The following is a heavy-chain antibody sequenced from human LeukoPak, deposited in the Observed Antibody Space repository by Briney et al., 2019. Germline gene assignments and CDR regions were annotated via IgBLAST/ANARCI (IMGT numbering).Heavy chain of an antibody. CDR3: AKDRPNYYGSNGHYYKLNGDC. D-gene: IGHD3-22*01. CDR2: IISSGAAT. Sequence: GGSLRLSCAASGFTFSSYTMSWVRQAPGEGLEWVSSIISSGAATYYADSVKGRFSISRDNCENTLYLQMNSLRAEDTAVYYCAKDRPNYYGSNGHYYKLNGDCWGQGTLVTVSS. J-gene: IGHJ4*02. CDR1: GFTFSSYT. V-gene: IGHV3-23*01.